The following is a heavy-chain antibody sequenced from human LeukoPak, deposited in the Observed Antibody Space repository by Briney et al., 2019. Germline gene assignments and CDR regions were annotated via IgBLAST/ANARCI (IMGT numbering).Heavy chain of an antibody. V-gene: IGHV3-11*01. CDR3: ARFTAVPPEYYYYYGMDV. D-gene: IGHD1-14*01. J-gene: IGHJ6*02. CDR1: GFTFSDYY. Sequence: GGSLRLSCAASGFTFSDYYMSWIRQAPGKGLEWVSYISSSGSTIYYADSVKGRFTISRDNAKNSLYLQMNSLRAEDTAVYYCARFTAVPPEYYYYYGMDVWGQGTTVTVSS. CDR2: ISSSGSTI.